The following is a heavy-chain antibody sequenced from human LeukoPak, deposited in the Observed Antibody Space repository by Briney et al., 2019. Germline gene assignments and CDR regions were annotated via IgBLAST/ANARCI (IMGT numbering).Heavy chain of an antibody. V-gene: IGHV3-23*01. CDR1: GFTFSSYG. CDR2: ISGSGGST. CDR3: AKDRRRDDVLTGSFSD. J-gene: IGHJ4*02. Sequence: GGSLRLSRAASGFTFSSYGMSWVRQAPGKGLEWVSAISGSGGSTYYADSVKGRFTISRDNSKNTLYLQMNSLRAEDTAVYNCAKDRRRDDVLTGSFSDWGQGPLVTVSS. D-gene: IGHD3-9*01.